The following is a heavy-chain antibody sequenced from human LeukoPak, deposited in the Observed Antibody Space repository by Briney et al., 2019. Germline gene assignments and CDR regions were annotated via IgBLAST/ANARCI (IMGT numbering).Heavy chain of an antibody. CDR2: IYYSGRST. CDR1: GGSISSDDYY. Sequence: SETLSLTCTVSGGSISSDDYYWGWIRQPPGRGLEYIVSIYYSGRSTYYNPSLKIRVTMSVDTSKNQFSLKLRAVTAADTAMYSCGRYRRGDLGAFDYWGQGTLVTVSS. V-gene: IGHV4-39*01. J-gene: IGHJ4*02. CDR3: GRYRRGDLGAFDY. D-gene: IGHD1-26*01.